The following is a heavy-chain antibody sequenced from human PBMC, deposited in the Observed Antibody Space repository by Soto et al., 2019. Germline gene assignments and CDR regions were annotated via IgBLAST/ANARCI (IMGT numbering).Heavy chain of an antibody. CDR1: GFTFSSYA. D-gene: IGHD3-10*01. V-gene: IGHV3-64D*08. J-gene: IGHJ4*02. Sequence: GGSLRLSCSASGFTFSSYAMHWVRQAPGKGLEYVSAISSNGGSTYYADSVKGRFTISRDNSKNTLYLQMSSLRAEDTAVYYCVKEGSLWFGPFEGFDYWGQGTLVTVSS. CDR2: ISSNGGST. CDR3: VKEGSLWFGPFEGFDY.